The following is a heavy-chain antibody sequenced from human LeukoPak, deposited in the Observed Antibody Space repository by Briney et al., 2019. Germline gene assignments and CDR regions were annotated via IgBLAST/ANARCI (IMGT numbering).Heavy chain of an antibody. CDR1: GFTVSSNY. V-gene: IGHV3-23*01. Sequence: GGSLRLSCAASGFTVSSNYMSWVRQAPGKGLEWVSAISGSGGSTYYADSVKGRFTISRDNSKNTLYLQMNSLRAEDTAVYYCAKPQYRYSSSWSFDYWGQGTLVTVSS. J-gene: IGHJ4*02. CDR2: ISGSGGST. CDR3: AKPQYRYSSSWSFDY. D-gene: IGHD6-13*01.